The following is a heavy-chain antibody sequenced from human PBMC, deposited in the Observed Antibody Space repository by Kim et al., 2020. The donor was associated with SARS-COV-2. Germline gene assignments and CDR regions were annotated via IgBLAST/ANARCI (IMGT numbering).Heavy chain of an antibody. CDR3: ATTPKGNMVRGVIPNSLWYGMDV. J-gene: IGHJ6*02. Sequence: SVKVSCKASGGTFSSYAISWVRQAPGQGLEWMGGIIPIFGTANYAQKFQGRVTITADESTSTAYMELSSLRSEDTAVYYCATTPKGNMVRGVIPNSLWYGMDVWGQGATVTVSS. D-gene: IGHD3-10*01. CDR2: IIPIFGTA. V-gene: IGHV1-69*13. CDR1: GGTFSSYA.